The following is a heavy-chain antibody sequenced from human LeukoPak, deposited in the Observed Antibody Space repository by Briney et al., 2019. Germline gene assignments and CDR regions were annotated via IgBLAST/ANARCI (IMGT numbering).Heavy chain of an antibody. V-gene: IGHV4-30-2*01. CDR2: IYHSGST. Sequence: PSETLSLTCTVSGGSISSGGYYWSWIRQPPGKGLEWIGYIYHSGSTYYNPSLKSRVTISVDRSKNQFSLKLSSVTAADTAVYYCARDQSRDCGGILDYWGQGTLVTVSS. D-gene: IGHD4-23*01. J-gene: IGHJ4*02. CDR1: GGSISSGGYY. CDR3: ARDQSRDCGGILDY.